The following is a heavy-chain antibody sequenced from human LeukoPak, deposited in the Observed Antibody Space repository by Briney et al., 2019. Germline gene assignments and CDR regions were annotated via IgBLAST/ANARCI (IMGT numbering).Heavy chain of an antibody. V-gene: IGHV3-30-3*01. CDR3: ARELYNYGMDV. CDR2: ISNDGSQE. Sequence: GRSLRLSCAASGFSFSTYSMHWVRQAPGKGLEWVMAISNDGSQEYYGDSVKGRFTISRDNSKNTLYLQMNSLRPEDTAVFYCARELYNYGMDVWGQGTTVTV. J-gene: IGHJ6*02. CDR1: GFSFSTYS.